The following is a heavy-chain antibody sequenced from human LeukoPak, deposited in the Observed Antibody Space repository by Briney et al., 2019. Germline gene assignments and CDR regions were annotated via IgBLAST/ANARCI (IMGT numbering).Heavy chain of an antibody. D-gene: IGHD2-2*01. CDR2: IIPIFGTA. J-gene: IGHJ5*02. V-gene: IGHV1-69*05. CDR3: ARDKGDIVVVPVVNWFDP. Sequence: ASVTVSCKASGGTFSSYAISWVRQAPGQGLEWMGGIIPIFGTANYAQKFQGRVTITTDESTSTAYMELSSLRSEDTAVYYCARDKGDIVVVPVVNWFDPWGQGTLGTVSS. CDR1: GGTFSSYA.